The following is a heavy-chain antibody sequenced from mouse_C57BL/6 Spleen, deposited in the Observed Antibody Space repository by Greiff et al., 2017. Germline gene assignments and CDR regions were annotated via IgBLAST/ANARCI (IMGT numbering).Heavy chain of an antibody. J-gene: IGHJ3*01. CDR3: VRGYDGSSFAY. CDR2: INPYNGGT. V-gene: IGHV1-19*01. D-gene: IGHD1-1*01. CDR1: GYTFTDYY. Sequence: VQLQQSGPVLAKPGASVKMSCKASGYTFTDYYMNWVKQSHGKSLEWIGVINPYNGGTSYNQKFKCKATLTAVTSSSTAYMELNSLTYEDSAVYDCVRGYDGSSFAYWGQGTLVTVSA.